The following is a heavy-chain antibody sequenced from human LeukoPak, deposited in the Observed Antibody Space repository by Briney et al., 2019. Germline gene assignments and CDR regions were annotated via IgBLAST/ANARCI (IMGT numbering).Heavy chain of an antibody. CDR1: GGAISSSSYY. J-gene: IGHJ4*02. CDR2: IYYSGST. Sequence: SETLSFTCTVSGGAISSSSYYWGWIRQPPGKGLEWIGSIYYSGSTYYNPSLKSRATISVDTSKNQFSLKMSSVTAADTAVYYCARLDIVVVVAALRAPNDYWGQGTLVTVSS. CDR3: ARLDIVVVVAALRAPNDY. V-gene: IGHV4-39*01. D-gene: IGHD2-15*01.